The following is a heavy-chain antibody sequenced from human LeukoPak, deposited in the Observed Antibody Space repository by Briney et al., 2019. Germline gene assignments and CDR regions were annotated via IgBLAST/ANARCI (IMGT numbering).Heavy chain of an antibody. CDR1: GGSISSSNYY. CDR3: ARHGRYFDWLLYRYYFDY. CDR2: INHSGST. V-gene: IGHV4-39*01. Sequence: SETLSLTCSVSGGSISSSNYYWGWIRQPPGKGLEWIGEINHSGSTNYNPSLKSRVTISVDTSKNQFSLKLSSVTAADTAVYYCARHGRYFDWLLYRYYFDYWGQGTLVTVSS. D-gene: IGHD3-9*01. J-gene: IGHJ4*02.